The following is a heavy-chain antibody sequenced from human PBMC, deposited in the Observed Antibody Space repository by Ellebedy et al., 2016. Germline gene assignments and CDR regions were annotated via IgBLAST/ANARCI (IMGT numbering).Heavy chain of an antibody. CDR2: VYYSGST. V-gene: IGHV4-59*13. Sequence: SETLSLTXTVSGGSISNYYWSWIRQPPGKGLEWIGYVYYSGSTKYNPSLRSRVTMSVDTSKNQFSLKLSSVTAADTAVYYCARGLKIPLLLYYFDYWGHGTLVTVSS. CDR3: ARGLKIPLLLYYFDY. J-gene: IGHJ4*01. CDR1: GGSISNYY. D-gene: IGHD2-21*02.